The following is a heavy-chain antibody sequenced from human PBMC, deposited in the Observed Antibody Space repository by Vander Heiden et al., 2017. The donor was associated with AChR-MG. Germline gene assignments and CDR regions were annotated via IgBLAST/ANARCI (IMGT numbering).Heavy chain of an antibody. J-gene: IGHJ6*02. D-gene: IGHD1-26*01. CDR2: IWYDGSNK. CDR1: GFPFSSYG. Sequence: QVQLVESGGGVVQPGGSLRLSCAASGFPFSSYGLHRVRQAPGKGLEWVSVIWYDGSNKYYADSVKGRFTISRDNSKNTLYLQMNSLRAEDTAVYYCATGAVGGNRFYGMDVWGQGTTVSVSS. CDR3: ATGAVGGNRFYGMDV. V-gene: IGHV3-33*01.